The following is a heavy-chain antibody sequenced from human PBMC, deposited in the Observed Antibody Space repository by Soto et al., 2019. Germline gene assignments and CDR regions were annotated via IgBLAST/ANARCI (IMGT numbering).Heavy chain of an antibody. V-gene: IGHV4-59*01. CDR3: ARYRREAAAGYTLDY. CDR1: GDSISGNY. D-gene: IGHD6-13*01. J-gene: IGHJ4*02. Sequence: PSETLSLTCTVSGDSISGNYWTWIRQPPGKGLEWIGYVYNSGSTNYNPSLKSRVTISEDTSKNQFSLKVNSMTAADTAVYYCARYRREAAAGYTLDYWGQGILVTVSS. CDR2: VYNSGST.